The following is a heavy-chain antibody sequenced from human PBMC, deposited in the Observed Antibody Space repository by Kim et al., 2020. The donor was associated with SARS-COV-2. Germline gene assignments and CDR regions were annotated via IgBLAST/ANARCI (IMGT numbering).Heavy chain of an antibody. CDR2: INHSGST. J-gene: IGHJ5*02. V-gene: IGHV4-34*01. Sequence: SETLSLTCAVYGGSFSGYYWSWIRQPPGKGLEWIGEINHSGSTNYNPSLKSRVTISVDTSKNQFSLKLSSVTAADTAVYYCARKDVRAIFGVVISAYWFDPWGQGTLVTVSS. CDR1: GGSFSGYY. D-gene: IGHD3-3*01. CDR3: ARKDVRAIFGVVISAYWFDP.